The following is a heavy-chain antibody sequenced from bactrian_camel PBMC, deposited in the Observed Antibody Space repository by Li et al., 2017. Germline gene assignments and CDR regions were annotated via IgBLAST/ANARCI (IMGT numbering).Heavy chain of an antibody. CDR3: AKSPRDSYCSLSVENYNV. D-gene: IGHD2*01. CDR2: IGSDGTV. J-gene: IGHJ4*01. V-gene: IGHV3S55*01. CDR1: GNTRSGC. Sequence: VQLVESGRGSVQAGGSLNLSCTASGNTRSGCVAWFRQRPGKEREGLLAIGSDGTVSDRNSVKDRFTISQDNAKNTVYLQINSLKPEDTGMYYCAKSPRDSYCSLSVENYNVWGQGTQVTVS.